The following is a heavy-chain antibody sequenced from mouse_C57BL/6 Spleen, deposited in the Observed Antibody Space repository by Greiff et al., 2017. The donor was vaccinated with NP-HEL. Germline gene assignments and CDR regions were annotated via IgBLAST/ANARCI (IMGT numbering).Heavy chain of an antibody. CDR1: GYTFTSYW. Sequence: QVHVKQPGAELVMPGASVKLSCKASGYTFTSYWMHWVKQRPGQGLEWIGEIDPSDSYTNYNQKFKGKSTLTVDKSSSTAYMQLSSLTSEDSAVYYCARSGYDYAMDYWGQGTSVTVSS. CDR2: IDPSDSYT. D-gene: IGHD2-3*01. V-gene: IGHV1-69*01. CDR3: ARSGYDYAMDY. J-gene: IGHJ4*01.